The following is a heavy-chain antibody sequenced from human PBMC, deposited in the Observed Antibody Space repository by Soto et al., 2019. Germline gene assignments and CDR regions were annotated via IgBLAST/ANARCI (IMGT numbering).Heavy chain of an antibody. CDR1: ADSVSSDSDY. Sequence: SESRSLTCTLAADSVSSDSDYWTWILQPPGKGLEWIGYIFSGGSTKYNPSLKSRVTISLGTSSTQFSLELSSVTAADTAVYYCARDIRGYSRAFDYWGQGTLVTAPQ. D-gene: IGHD5-18*01. V-gene: IGHV4-61*01. J-gene: IGHJ4*02. CDR3: ARDIRGYSRAFDY. CDR2: IFSGGST.